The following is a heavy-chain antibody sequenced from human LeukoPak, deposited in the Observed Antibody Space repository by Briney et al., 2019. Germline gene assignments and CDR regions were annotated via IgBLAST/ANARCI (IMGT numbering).Heavy chain of an antibody. J-gene: IGHJ6*03. D-gene: IGHD6-19*01. V-gene: IGHV1-8*03. CDR3: ARRGVAGTFYYYYYMDV. CDR1: GYSFNSQG. Sequence: ASVKVSCKASGYSFNSQGMNWVRQAPGQGLEWMGWMNPNSGNTGYAQKFQGRVTITRNTSISTAYMELSSLRSEDTAVYYCARRGVAGTFYYYYYMDVWGKGTTVTVSS. CDR2: MNPNSGNT.